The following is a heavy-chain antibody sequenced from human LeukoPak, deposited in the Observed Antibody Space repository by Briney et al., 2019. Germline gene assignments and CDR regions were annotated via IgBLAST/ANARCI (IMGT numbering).Heavy chain of an antibody. CDR1: GFTFNSYS. CDR2: IDSSGGNI. J-gene: IGHJ4*02. CDR3: ATYMQRGAFDY. V-gene: IGHV3-23*01. Sequence: GGSLRLSCAASGFTFNSYSMKWVRQAPGKGLQWVAVIDSSGGNIHYADSVEGRFTISRDNSKHALYLQMTSLRADDTAVYYCATYMQRGAFDYWGQGTLVTVSS. D-gene: IGHD4/OR15-4a*01.